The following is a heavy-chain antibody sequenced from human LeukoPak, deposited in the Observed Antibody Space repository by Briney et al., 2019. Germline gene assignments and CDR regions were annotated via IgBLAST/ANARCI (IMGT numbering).Heavy chain of an antibody. D-gene: IGHD3-22*01. Sequence: GGFLRLSCAASGFTFSSYSMNWVRQAPGKGLEWVSYISSSSSTIYYADSVKGRFTISRDNAKNSLYLQMNSLRAEDTAVYYCASIRSYYYDSSGYPGVDYWGQGTLVTVSS. J-gene: IGHJ4*02. CDR1: GFTFSSYS. CDR3: ASIRSYYYDSSGYPGVDY. CDR2: ISSSSSTI. V-gene: IGHV3-48*04.